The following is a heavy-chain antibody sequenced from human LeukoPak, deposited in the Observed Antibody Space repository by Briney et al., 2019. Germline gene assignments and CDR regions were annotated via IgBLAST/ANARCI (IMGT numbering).Heavy chain of an antibody. V-gene: IGHV3-11*04. J-gene: IGHJ4*02. CDR2: IRITGSRT. D-gene: IGHD4-23*01. CDR1: GFTFRVYS. Sequence: GGSLRLSCAASGFTFRVYSVTWVCQDPGRGLEWVSYIRITGSRTASADSVKGRFAISRDNPKKTLYLQMNSMRAEDTAVYYCARDYGGSSPFDYWGQGTLVTVSS. CDR3: ARDYGGSSPFDY.